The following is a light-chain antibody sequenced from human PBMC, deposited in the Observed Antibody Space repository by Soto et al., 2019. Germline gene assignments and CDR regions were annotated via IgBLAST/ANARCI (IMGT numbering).Light chain of an antibody. Sequence: DIQMTQSPSSLSASVGDRVTITCQASQDINNYLNWFQQKPGQAPKPLIYDASNLQTGVPSRFSGSGSGTDFTFTISSLQPEDIGTHYCQQYDNVPRTFGQGTRLEI. CDR1: QDINNY. J-gene: IGKJ2*01. CDR3: QQYDNVPRT. CDR2: DAS. V-gene: IGKV1-33*01.